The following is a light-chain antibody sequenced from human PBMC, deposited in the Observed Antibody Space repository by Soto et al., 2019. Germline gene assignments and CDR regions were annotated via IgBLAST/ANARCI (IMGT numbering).Light chain of an antibody. CDR3: SSYTSSSTLVV. CDR2: DVS. V-gene: IGLV2-14*01. Sequence: QSVLTQPASVSGSPGQSITISCTGTSSDVGGYNYVSWYQQHPRKAPKLMIYDVSNRPSGVSNRFSGSKSGNTASLTISGLPAEDEADYCCSSYTSSSTLVVFGGGTKVTVL. CDR1: SSDVGGYNY. J-gene: IGLJ2*01.